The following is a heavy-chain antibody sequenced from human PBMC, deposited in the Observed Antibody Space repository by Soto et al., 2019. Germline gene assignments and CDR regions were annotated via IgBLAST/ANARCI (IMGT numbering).Heavy chain of an antibody. Sequence: QVQLVESGGGVVKPGGSLRLSCAVSGFTFSDYYMSWIRQAPGKGLEWVSYISGSGNDIYYADSVKGRFTISRDNAKNALSVQKHRVRAEDAAVYYCESGTLRGQGTPVTVSS. CDR2: ISGSGNDI. V-gene: IGHV3-11*01. J-gene: IGHJ4*02. D-gene: IGHD1-26*01. CDR1: GFTFSDYY. CDR3: ESGTL.